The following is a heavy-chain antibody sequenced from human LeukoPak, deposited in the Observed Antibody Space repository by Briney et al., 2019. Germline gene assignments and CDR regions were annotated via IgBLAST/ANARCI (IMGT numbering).Heavy chain of an antibody. CDR2: IIPIFGTA. CDR1: GGTFSSYA. CDR3: ARTYYYDSSGYSD. V-gene: IGHV1-69*05. J-gene: IGHJ4*02. Sequence: ASVKVSCKASGGTFSSYAISWVRQAPGQGLEWMGRIIPIFGTANYAQKFQGRVTITTDESTSTAYMELSSLRSEDTAVYYCARTYYYDSSGYSDWGQGTLVTVSS. D-gene: IGHD3-22*01.